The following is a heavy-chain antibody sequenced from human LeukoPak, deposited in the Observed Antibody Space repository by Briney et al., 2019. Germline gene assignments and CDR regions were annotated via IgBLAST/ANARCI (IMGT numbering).Heavy chain of an antibody. Sequence: SHTLSLTCALSGDSVSSNSAAWHWLSQSPSRGLEWLGRTYYRSKLYNDYAVSVKSRITINPDTSKNQFSLHLISVTPEDSAVYYCARSPVGAVQRHFVYWGQGTLVAVSS. CDR1: GDSVSSNSAA. CDR3: ARSPVGAVQRHFVY. CDR2: TYYRSKLYN. V-gene: IGHV6-1*01. D-gene: IGHD1-26*01. J-gene: IGHJ4*02.